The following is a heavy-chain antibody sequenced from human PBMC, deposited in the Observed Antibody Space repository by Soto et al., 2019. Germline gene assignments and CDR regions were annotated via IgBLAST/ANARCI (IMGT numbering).Heavy chain of an antibody. Sequence: TLSLTCTVSGGSISSGDYYWSWIRQPPGKGLEWIGYIYYSGSTYYNPSLKSRVTISVDTSKNQFSLKLSSVTAADTAVYYCAREVMAYCGGDCYNTNYYYYYGMDVWGQGTTVTVSS. CDR2: IYYSGST. CDR3: AREVMAYCGGDCYNTNYYYYYGMDV. CDR1: GGSISSGDYY. J-gene: IGHJ6*02. D-gene: IGHD2-21*02. V-gene: IGHV4-30-4*01.